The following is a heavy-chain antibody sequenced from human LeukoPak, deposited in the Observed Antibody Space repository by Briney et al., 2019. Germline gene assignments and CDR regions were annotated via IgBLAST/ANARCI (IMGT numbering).Heavy chain of an antibody. D-gene: IGHD6-13*01. CDR1: GFTFSSYS. CDR3: ARGNMGSNRKEDDY. CDR2: ISSSSSYK. V-gene: IGHV3-21*01. Sequence: AGGSLRLSCAASGFTFSSYSMNWVSQAPGKGLEWVSSISSSSSYKYYADSVKGRFTISRDNAKNSLYLQMNSLRAEDTAVYYCARGNMGSNRKEDDYWGQGTLVTVSS. J-gene: IGHJ4*02.